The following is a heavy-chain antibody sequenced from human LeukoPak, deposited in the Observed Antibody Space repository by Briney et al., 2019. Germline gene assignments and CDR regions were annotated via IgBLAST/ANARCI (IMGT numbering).Heavy chain of an antibody. CDR3: ARGGLYTGAYFTFDY. CDR2: IYYSGTT. J-gene: IGHJ4*02. CDR1: RYSITGGYY. D-gene: IGHD4-17*01. V-gene: IGHV4-38-2*02. Sequence: SETLSLTCTVSRYSITGGYYWSWIRQSPGKGLEWIGSIYYSGTTIYNPSLKSRVTILVDTSKNQFSLNLTSVIAADTALYYCARGGLYTGAYFTFDYWGQGTLVTASS.